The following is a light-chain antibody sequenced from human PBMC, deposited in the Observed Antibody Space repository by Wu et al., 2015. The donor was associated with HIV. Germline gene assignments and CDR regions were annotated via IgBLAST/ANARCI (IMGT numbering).Light chain of an antibody. CDR1: RLLTAS. J-gene: IGKJ3*01. Sequence: EIVLTQLQSPCLCLQGKEPPSPAGPVRLLTASLPGSNKNLGQPPRLLIYNTHTRASGVPARFSGSGSGTDFTLTISSVEPEDFAVYYCQHRHNWPFTFGPGTKVDLK. V-gene: IGKV3-11*01. CDR3: QHRHNWPFT. CDR2: NTH.